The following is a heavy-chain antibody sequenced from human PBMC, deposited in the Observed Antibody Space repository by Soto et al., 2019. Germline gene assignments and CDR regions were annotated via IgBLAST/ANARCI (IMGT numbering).Heavy chain of an antibody. CDR1: GFTFSNAW. V-gene: IGHV3-15*01. CDR3: TTGEDYGGNSGYFQH. D-gene: IGHD4-17*01. CDR2: IKSKTDGGTT. J-gene: IGHJ1*01. Sequence: GGSLRLSCAASGFTFSNAWMSWIRQAPGKGLEWVGRIKSKTDGGTTDYAAPVKGRFTISRDDSKNTLYLQMNSLKTEDTAVYYCTTGEDYGGNSGYFQHWGQGTLVTVSS.